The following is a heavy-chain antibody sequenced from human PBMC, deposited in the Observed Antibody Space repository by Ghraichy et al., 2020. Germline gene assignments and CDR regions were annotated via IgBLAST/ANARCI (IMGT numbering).Heavy chain of an antibody. CDR3: AKDIIAAALYYGMDV. J-gene: IGHJ6*02. Sequence: GGSLRLSCAASGFTFDDYAMHWVRQAPGKGLEWVSGISWNSATIGYADSVKGRFTISRDNAKNSLYLQMNSLRAEDTACYYCAKDIIAAALYYGMDVGGQGTTFTVSS. V-gene: IGHV3-9*01. CDR1: GFTFDDYA. D-gene: IGHD6-13*01. CDR2: ISWNSATI.